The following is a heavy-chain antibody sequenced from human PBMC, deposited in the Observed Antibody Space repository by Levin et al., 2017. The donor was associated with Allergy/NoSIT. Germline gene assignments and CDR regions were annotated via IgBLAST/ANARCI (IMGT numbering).Heavy chain of an antibody. V-gene: IGHV4-34*01. CDR1: GGSFSGYY. Sequence: SETLSLTCAVYGGSFSGYYWSWIRQPPGKGLEWIGEINHSGSTHYNPSLKSRVTISIDTSKNQFSLKLNSVTAADTAVYYCARGPKTWYRGGNWFDPWGQGTLVTVSS. CDR3: ARGPKTWYRGGNWFDP. D-gene: IGHD6-13*01. J-gene: IGHJ5*02. CDR2: INHSGST.